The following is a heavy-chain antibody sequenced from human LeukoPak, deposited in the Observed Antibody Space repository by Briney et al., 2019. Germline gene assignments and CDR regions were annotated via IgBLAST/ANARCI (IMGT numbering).Heavy chain of an antibody. CDR3: ARLYSSSSGKAFDI. D-gene: IGHD6-6*01. Sequence: GGSLRLSCAASGFRFSDYEMNWVRQAPGKGLEWVSSISTSGSATSYADSVKGRFTISRDNAKNSLYLQMNSLRAEDTAVYYCARLYSSSSGKAFDIWGQGTMVTVSS. CDR2: ISTSGSAT. J-gene: IGHJ3*02. CDR1: GFRFSDYE. V-gene: IGHV3-48*03.